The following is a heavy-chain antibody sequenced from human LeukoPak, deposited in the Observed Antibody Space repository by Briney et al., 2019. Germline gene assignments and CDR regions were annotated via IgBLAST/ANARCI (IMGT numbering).Heavy chain of an antibody. Sequence: GGSLRLSCAASGFSFSTYSMNWVRQAPGKGLEWVSSISSSSSYIYYADSVKGRFTISRDNAKNSLYLQMNSLRAEDTAVYYCARDSNYYDSSGYYSYFDYWGQGTLVTVSS. V-gene: IGHV3-21*01. CDR2: ISSSSSYI. CDR3: ARDSNYYDSSGYYSYFDY. CDR1: GFSFSTYS. J-gene: IGHJ4*02. D-gene: IGHD3-22*01.